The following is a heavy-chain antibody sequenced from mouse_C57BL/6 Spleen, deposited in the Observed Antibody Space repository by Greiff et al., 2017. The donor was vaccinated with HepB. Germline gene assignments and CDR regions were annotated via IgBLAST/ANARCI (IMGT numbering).Heavy chain of an antibody. CDR1: GYTFTSYW. V-gene: IGHV1-55*01. CDR2: IYPGSGST. D-gene: IGHD1-1*01. CDR3: ARWGYGSSYVGWFAY. J-gene: IGHJ3*01. Sequence: VQLQQPGAELVKPGASVKMSCKASGYTFTSYWITWVKQRPGQGLEWIGDIYPGSGSTTYNEKFKSKATLTVDTSSSTAYMQLSSLTSEDSAVYYCARWGYGSSYVGWFAYWGQGTLVTVSA.